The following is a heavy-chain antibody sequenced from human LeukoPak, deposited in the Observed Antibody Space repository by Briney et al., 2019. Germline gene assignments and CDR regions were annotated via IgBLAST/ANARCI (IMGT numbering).Heavy chain of an antibody. CDR1: GYTFTSYY. Sequence: ASVKVSCRASGYTFTSYYMHWVRQAPGQGLEWMGRINPSGCSTSYAQKFQGRVNMTRDMSTSTVYMELSSLRSEDTAVYYCARRALFTKSFDYWGQGTLVTVSS. V-gene: IGHV1-46*01. CDR2: INPSGCST. CDR3: ARRALFTKSFDY. J-gene: IGHJ4*02. D-gene: IGHD2-8*01.